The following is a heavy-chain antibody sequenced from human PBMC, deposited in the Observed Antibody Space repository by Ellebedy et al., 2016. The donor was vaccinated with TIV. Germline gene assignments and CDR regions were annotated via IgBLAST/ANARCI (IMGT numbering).Heavy chain of an antibody. CDR3: AREAVEVATIEDHYYYMDV. CDR2: IYYSGST. Sequence: SETLSLTCTVSGGSISSYYWSWIRQPPGKGLEWIGYIYYSGSTNYNPSLKIRVTISVDTSKNQFSLMLSSVTAADTAVYYCAREAVEVATIEDHYYYMDVWGKGTTVTVSS. CDR1: GGSISSYY. J-gene: IGHJ6*03. V-gene: IGHV4-59*01. D-gene: IGHD5-24*01.